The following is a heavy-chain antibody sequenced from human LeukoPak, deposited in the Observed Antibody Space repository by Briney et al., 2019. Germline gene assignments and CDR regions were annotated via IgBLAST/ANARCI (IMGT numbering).Heavy chain of an antibody. J-gene: IGHJ4*02. CDR2: IYYSGST. CDR1: GGSISSGDYY. CDR3: ARATLSYYYDSSGYYYDY. V-gene: IGHV4-30-4*01. Sequence: PQTLSLTCTVSGGSISSGDYYWSWIRQPPGKGLEWIGYIYYSGSTYYNPSLKSRVTISVDTSKNQFSLKLSSVTAADTAVYYCARATLSYYYDSSGYYYDYWGQGTLVTVSS. D-gene: IGHD3-22*01.